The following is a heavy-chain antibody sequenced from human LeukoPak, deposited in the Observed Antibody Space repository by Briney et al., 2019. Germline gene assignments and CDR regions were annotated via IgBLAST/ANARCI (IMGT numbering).Heavy chain of an antibody. CDR1: GYTLTELS. J-gene: IGHJ4*02. CDR3: ATGRAPHCSSTSCYEYHSDY. CDR2: FDPEDGET. V-gene: IGHV1-24*01. D-gene: IGHD2-2*01. Sequence: ASVKVSCKVSGYTLTELSMHWVRQAPGKGLEWMGGFDPEDGETIYAQKFQGRVTMTEDTSTDTAYMELSSLRSEDTAVYYCATGRAPHCSSTSCYEYHSDYWGQGTLVTVSS.